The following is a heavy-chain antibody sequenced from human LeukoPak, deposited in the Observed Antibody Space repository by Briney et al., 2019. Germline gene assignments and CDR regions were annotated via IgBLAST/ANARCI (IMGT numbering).Heavy chain of an antibody. Sequence: GGSLRLSCPASGFNISTYAMTWVRQAPGKGLVWVSRVHGDGDNIGYADSVRGRFTISRDNAKNTLYLQMNSLRPEDTAVYYCARARVGDPTDYWGQGTLVTVSS. V-gene: IGHV3-74*01. CDR1: GFNISTYA. CDR2: VHGDGDNI. CDR3: ARARVGDPTDY. D-gene: IGHD1-26*01. J-gene: IGHJ4*02.